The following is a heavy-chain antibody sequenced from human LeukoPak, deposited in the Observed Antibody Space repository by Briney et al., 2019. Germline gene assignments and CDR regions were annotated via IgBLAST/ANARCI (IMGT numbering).Heavy chain of an antibody. Sequence: PSETLSLTCTVSGGSISSGGYYWSWIRQPPGKGLEWIGYIYHSGSTYYNPSLKNRVTISVDRYKLQFSLKLSSVTAADTAVYYCARGIVVVPAAFDYWGQGTLVTVSS. CDR1: GGSISSGGYY. J-gene: IGHJ4*02. D-gene: IGHD2-2*01. CDR3: ARGIVVVPAAFDY. V-gene: IGHV4-30-2*01. CDR2: IYHSGST.